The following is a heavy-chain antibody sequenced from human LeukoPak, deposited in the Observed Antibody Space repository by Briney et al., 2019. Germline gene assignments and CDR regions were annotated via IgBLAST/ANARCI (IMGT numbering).Heavy chain of an antibody. V-gene: IGHV3-23*01. Sequence: PGGSLRLSCAASGFTFSSYAMSWVRQAPGKGLEWVSAISGSGGSTYYADSVKGRFTISRDNSKNTLNLQMNSLRAEDTAVYYCAKVGVQEDTAMDFDYWGQGTLVTVSS. J-gene: IGHJ4*02. CDR3: AKVGVQEDTAMDFDY. CDR1: GFTFSSYA. CDR2: ISGSGGST. D-gene: IGHD5-18*01.